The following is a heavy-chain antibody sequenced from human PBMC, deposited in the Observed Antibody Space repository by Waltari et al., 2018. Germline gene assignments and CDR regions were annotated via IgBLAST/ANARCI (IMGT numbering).Heavy chain of an antibody. V-gene: IGHV4-39*01. D-gene: IGHD5-12*01. CDR3: VRHWKRNGYRFDP. Sequence: QLQLQESGPTLVKPSETLSLTCTVSGGSISRSSYYWGWIRQSPGKGLGWIGSIYYSGTTYYNPTVESRVTISGDTSKNQFSLKLSSVTAADTALYYCVRHWKRNGYRFDPWGQGTLVTVSS. J-gene: IGHJ5*02. CDR2: IYYSGTT. CDR1: GGSISRSSYY.